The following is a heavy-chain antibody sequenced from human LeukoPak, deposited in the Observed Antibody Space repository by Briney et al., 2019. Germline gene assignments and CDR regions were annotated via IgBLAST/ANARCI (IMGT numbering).Heavy chain of an antibody. Sequence: TPSETLSLTCAVYGGSFSGYYWSWIRQPPGKGLEWIGEINHSGSTNYNPSLKSRVTISVDTSKKQFSLKLNSVTAADTAVYYCAAGITGRTIDYWGQGTLVTVSS. D-gene: IGHD1-20*01. CDR2: INHSGST. V-gene: IGHV4-34*01. CDR1: GGSFSGYY. J-gene: IGHJ4*02. CDR3: AAGITGRTIDY.